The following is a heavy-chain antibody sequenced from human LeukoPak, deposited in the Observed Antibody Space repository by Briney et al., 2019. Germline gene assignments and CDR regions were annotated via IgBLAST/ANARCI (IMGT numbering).Heavy chain of an antibody. Sequence: GASVKVSCKASGYTFTSYYMHWVRQAPGQGLEWMGIINPSGGSTSNAQKFQGRVTMTRDTSTSKVYMELSSLRSEDTAVYYCARDPIGGYSYGHGYFDYWGQGTLVTVSS. CDR3: ARDPIGGYSYGHGYFDY. D-gene: IGHD5-18*01. CDR2: INPSGGST. CDR1: GYTFTSYY. J-gene: IGHJ4*02. V-gene: IGHV1-46*01.